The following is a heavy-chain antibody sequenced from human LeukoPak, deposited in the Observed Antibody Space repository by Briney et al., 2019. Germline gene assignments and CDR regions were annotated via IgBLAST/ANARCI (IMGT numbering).Heavy chain of an antibody. J-gene: IGHJ6*02. CDR2: ISSSSTI. CDR3: AREMGCSSTSCYGYYYGMDV. V-gene: IGHV3-48*04. CDR1: GFTFSSFS. Sequence: AGGSLRLSCAASGFTFSSFSMNWVRQAPGKGLEWVSHISSSSTIYYADSVRGRFTISRDNAKNSLYLQMNSLRAEDTAVYYCAREMGCSSTSCYGYYYGMDVWGQGTTVTVSS. D-gene: IGHD2-2*01.